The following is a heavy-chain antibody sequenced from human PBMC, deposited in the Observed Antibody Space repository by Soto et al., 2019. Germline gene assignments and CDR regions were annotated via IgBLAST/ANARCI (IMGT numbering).Heavy chain of an antibody. V-gene: IGHV4-39*01. CDR1: GGSFGSSAYY. J-gene: IGHJ5*02. Sequence: SETLSLTCTVSGGSFGSSAYYWGWIRRAPGKGLEWIGSINSSGSTFSNPSLKSRVTLSVDTSKNQFSLKLTSVTAADTALYYCSRRAPDGFDPWGQGTLVTVSS. CDR2: INSSGST. CDR3: SRRAPDGFDP.